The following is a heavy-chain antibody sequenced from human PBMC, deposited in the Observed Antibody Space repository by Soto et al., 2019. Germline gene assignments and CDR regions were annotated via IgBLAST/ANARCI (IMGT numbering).Heavy chain of an antibody. Sequence: QVQLVESGGDVVQPGRSLRLSCVASGFKFNNYNLHWVRQAPGNSLESVAVISFDGTTDYYAESVKGRFTVSRDNFKNILSLQMDSVRPEDTAVYYCARDNRDCSSFNCYNPGRVFGLDVWGQGTTVTVSS. CDR2: ISFDGTTD. D-gene: IGHD2-2*01. CDR1: GFKFNNYN. V-gene: IGHV3-30-3*01. J-gene: IGHJ6*02. CDR3: ARDNRDCSSFNCYNPGRVFGLDV.